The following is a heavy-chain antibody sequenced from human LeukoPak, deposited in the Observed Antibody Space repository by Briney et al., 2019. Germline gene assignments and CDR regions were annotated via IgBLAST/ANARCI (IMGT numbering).Heavy chain of an antibody. CDR1: GYTFTSYA. Sequence: GASVKVSCKSSGYTFTSYAISWVRQPPGQGLEWMGWISTYNGNTNYAQKLQGRVTMTTDTSTSTAYMELRSLRSDDTAVYYCARGHPVAAAGTYYYYMDVWGKGTTVTVSS. V-gene: IGHV1-18*01. CDR2: ISTYNGNT. CDR3: ARGHPVAAAGTYYYYMDV. J-gene: IGHJ6*03. D-gene: IGHD6-13*01.